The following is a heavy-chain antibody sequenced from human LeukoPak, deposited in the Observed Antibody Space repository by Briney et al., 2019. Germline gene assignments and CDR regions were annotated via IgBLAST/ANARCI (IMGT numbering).Heavy chain of an antibody. V-gene: IGHV3-48*03. D-gene: IGHD3-22*01. CDR3: ARTRYYDSSGYYFDDAFDI. Sequence: QTGGSLRLSCAASGFTFSSYEMNWVRQAPGKGLEWVSYISSSGSTIYYADSAKGRFTISRDNAKNSLYLQMNSLRAEDTAVYYCARTRYYDSSGYYFDDAFDIWGQGTMVTVSS. CDR2: ISSSGSTI. J-gene: IGHJ3*02. CDR1: GFTFSSYE.